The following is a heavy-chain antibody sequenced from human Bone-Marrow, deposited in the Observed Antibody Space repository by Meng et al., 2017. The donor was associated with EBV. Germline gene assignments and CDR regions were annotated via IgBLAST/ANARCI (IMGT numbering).Heavy chain of an antibody. CDR2: MYYNGIT. J-gene: IGHJ4*02. CDR3: ARGSSFCSGGSCFEN. D-gene: IGHD2-15*01. CDR1: GGSISTGYYY. V-gene: IGHV4-30-4*01. Sequence: VQLHESGPGLVKPSQTLSLTCAVSGGSISTGYYYWTWIRQPPGKGLEWIGYMYYNGITYYNPSLKSRVTISGDSSKNQFSLKLTSVTAADTAVYFCARGSSFCSGGSCFENWGQGTLVTVSS.